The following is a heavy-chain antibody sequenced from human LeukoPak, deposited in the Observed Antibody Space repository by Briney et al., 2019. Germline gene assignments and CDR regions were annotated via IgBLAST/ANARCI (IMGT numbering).Heavy chain of an antibody. J-gene: IGHJ6*02. CDR2: MTYDGSNK. V-gene: IGHV3-30*04. D-gene: IGHD3-22*01. Sequence: GGSLRLSCAASELIFSDYPIHWVRQAPGKGLEWVALMTYDGSNKYYADSVKGRFTLSRDISKNTLYLQMNSLRAEDTAVYYCARDVRAAPHYDFFHYGMDVWGPGTTVTVAS. CDR3: ARDVRAAPHYDFFHYGMDV. CDR1: ELIFSDYP.